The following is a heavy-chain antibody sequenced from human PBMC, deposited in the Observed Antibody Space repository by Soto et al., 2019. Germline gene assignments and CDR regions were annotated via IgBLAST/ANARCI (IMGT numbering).Heavy chain of an antibody. CDR3: ARHFNSGTYPLDE. J-gene: IGHJ4*02. D-gene: IGHD3-10*01. Sequence: SETLSLTCTVSGASISGYYWSWFRQPPGQGLEWLAYTHNTAETNYNPSLKGRLTLSLDTSKNQFSLKLTSVTAADTAVYYCARHFNSGTYPLDEWGQGTLVTVSS. CDR1: GASISGYY. CDR2: THNTAET. V-gene: IGHV4-59*08.